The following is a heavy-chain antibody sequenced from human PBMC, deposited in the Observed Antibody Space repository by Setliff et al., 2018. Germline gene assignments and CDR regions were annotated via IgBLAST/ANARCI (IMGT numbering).Heavy chain of an antibody. D-gene: IGHD1-20*01. Sequence: GGSLRLSCAASGFTFSSYWMSWVRQAPGKGLEWVANINQDGSGKYYVDSVKGRFTISRDNAKNSLYVQMNSLRAEDTAVYYCARDDGYNNRWCYYWGQGTLVTVSS. CDR1: GFTFSSYW. CDR3: ARDDGYNNRWCYY. J-gene: IGHJ4*02. CDR2: INQDGSGK. V-gene: IGHV3-7*01.